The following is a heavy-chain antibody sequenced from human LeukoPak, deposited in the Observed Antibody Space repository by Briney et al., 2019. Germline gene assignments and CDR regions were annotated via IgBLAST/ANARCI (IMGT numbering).Heavy chain of an antibody. Sequence: GGSLRLSCVASGFTFSSYWMSWVRQAPGKGLEWVANIKQDGSEKYYVDSVKGRFTISRDNAKNSLYLQMNSLRAEDTAVYYCARDGWAHWGQGTLVTVSS. CDR2: IKQDGSEK. J-gene: IGHJ4*02. CDR1: GFTFSSYW. V-gene: IGHV3-7*01. CDR3: ARDGWAH. D-gene: IGHD2-2*03.